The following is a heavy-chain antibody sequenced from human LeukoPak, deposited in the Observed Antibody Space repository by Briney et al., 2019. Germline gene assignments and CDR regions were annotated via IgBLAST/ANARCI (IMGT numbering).Heavy chain of an antibody. V-gene: IGHV4-34*01. CDR2: INHGGST. CDR1: GGSFSGYY. J-gene: IGHJ4*02. CDR3: ARDNDMGFEY. D-gene: IGHD3-9*01. Sequence: PLETLSLTCAVYGGSFSGYYWSWIRQPPGKGLEWIGEINHGGSTNYNPSLKSRITMSVDTSKNQFSLKLSSVTAADTAVYYCARDNDMGFEYWGQGTLVTVSS.